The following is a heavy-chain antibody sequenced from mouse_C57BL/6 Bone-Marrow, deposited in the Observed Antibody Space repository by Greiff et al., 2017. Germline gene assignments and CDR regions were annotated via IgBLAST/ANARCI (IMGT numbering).Heavy chain of an antibody. CDR1: GYTFTSYW. CDR3: ARPLITTVVAHYAMDD. Sequence: QVQLQQPGAELVKPGASVKLSCKASGYTFTSYWMHWVKQRPGQGLEWIGMIHPNSGSTNYNEKFKSKATLTVDKSSSTAYMQLSSLTSEDSAVYYCARPLITTVVAHYAMDDWGQGTSVTVSS. CDR2: IHPNSGST. V-gene: IGHV1-64*01. D-gene: IGHD1-1*01. J-gene: IGHJ4*01.